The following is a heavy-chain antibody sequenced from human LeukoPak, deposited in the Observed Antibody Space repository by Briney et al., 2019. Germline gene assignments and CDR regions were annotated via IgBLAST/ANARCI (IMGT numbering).Heavy chain of an antibody. CDR2: TSGSGSTI. Sequence: PGGSLRLSCAPAGFTFSDYYMSWIRQAPGKGLEWVSYTSGSGSTIYYADSVKGRFTISRDNAKNSLYLQRKRPRAEETAVYYCASRVYMDVWGKGTTVTVSS. CDR1: GFTFSDYY. D-gene: IGHD3-3*01. CDR3: ASRVYMDV. J-gene: IGHJ6*03. V-gene: IGHV3-11*04.